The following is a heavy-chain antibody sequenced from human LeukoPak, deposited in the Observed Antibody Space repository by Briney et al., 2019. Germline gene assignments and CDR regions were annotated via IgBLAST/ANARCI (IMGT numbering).Heavy chain of an antibody. CDR2: INTYNGNT. J-gene: IGHJ3*02. D-gene: IGHD3-22*01. V-gene: IGHV1-18*01. Sequence: ASVKVSCKASGYTFTSYGISWVRQAPGQGLEWMGWINTYNGNTNYAQKLQGRVTMTTDTSTNTGYMELRSLRSDDTAVYYCARDYYDSSGYYYDAFDIWGQGTMVTVSS. CDR3: ARDYYDSSGYYYDAFDI. CDR1: GYTFTSYG.